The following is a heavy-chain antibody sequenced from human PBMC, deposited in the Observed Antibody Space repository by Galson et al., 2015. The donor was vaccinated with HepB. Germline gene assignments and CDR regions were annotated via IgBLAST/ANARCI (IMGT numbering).Heavy chain of an antibody. CDR2: VYWGDDK. V-gene: IGHV2-5*02. D-gene: IGHD2-2*01. Sequence: PALVKPTQTLTLTCTFSGFSLSTNGVGVGWIRQPPGEALEWLALVYWGDDKRYSPSLKSRLTITKDTSKNQVVLTMTDMDPVDTATYYCALTQIAVVPPAIGVMEVNWFDPWGQGILVTVSS. CDR3: ALTQIAVVPPAIGVMEVNWFDP. CDR1: GFSLSTNGVG. J-gene: IGHJ5*02.